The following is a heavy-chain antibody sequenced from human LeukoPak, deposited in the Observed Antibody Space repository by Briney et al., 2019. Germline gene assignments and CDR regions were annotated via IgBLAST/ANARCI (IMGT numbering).Heavy chain of an antibody. J-gene: IGHJ4*02. V-gene: IGHV3-23*01. CDR1: GFTFSSYA. CDR3: AKDRHDILTGSDY. D-gene: IGHD3-9*01. CDR2: ISGSGGST. Sequence: GGSLRLSCAASGFTFSSYAMSWVRQAPGKGLEWVSAISGSGGSTYYADSVKGRFTISRDNSMNTLYLQMNSLRAEDTAVYYCAKDRHDILTGSDYWGQGTLVTVSS.